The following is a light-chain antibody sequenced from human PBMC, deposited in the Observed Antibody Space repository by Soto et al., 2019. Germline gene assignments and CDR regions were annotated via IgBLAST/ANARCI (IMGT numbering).Light chain of an antibody. J-gene: IGKJ4*02. CDR3: QQHKT. V-gene: IGKV1-5*03. Sequence: DIQMTPYPSALSASVGDRITITCRGSQGISSWLAWYQQKPGKAHRLLIYKASSLASGVLARFIGSGSGTELPMTNRSLQPEDAATSHCQQHKTFGIGTKVEI. CDR2: KAS. CDR1: QGISSW.